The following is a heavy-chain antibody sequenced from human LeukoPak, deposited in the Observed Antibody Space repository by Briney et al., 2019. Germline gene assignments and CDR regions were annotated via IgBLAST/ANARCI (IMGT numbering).Heavy chain of an antibody. CDR2: ISSTGGTI. V-gene: IGHV3-48*04. CDR3: APTWGSDYDFWSGEVPLDY. J-gene: IGHJ4*02. D-gene: IGHD3-3*01. Sequence: GGSLRLSCAASGFTFSSNSMNWVRQAPGKGLEWVSYISSTGGTIYYADSMKGRFTISRDNAKNSLYLQMNSLRAEDTAVYYCAPTWGSDYDFWSGEVPLDYWGQGTLVTVSS. CDR1: GFTFSSNS.